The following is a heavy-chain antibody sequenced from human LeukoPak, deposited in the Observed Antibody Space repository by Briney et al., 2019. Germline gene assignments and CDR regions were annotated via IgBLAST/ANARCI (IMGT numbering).Heavy chain of an antibody. CDR2: ISAYNGNT. CDR1: GYTFTSYG. Sequence: ASVKVSCKASGYTFTSYGISWVRQAPGQGLEWMGWISAYNGNTNYAQKLQGRVTMTTDTSTSTAYMELSSLRSEDTAVYYCARVRTYHYDSSEFDYWGQGTLVTVSS. CDR3: ARVRTYHYDSSEFDY. V-gene: IGHV1-18*01. J-gene: IGHJ4*02. D-gene: IGHD3-22*01.